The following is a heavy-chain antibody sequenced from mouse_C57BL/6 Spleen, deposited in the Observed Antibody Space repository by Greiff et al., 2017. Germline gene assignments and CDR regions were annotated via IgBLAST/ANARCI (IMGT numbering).Heavy chain of an antibody. Sequence: DVKLVESGGGLVKPGGSLTLSCAASGFTFSDYGMHWVRQAPEKGLGWVAYISSGSSTIYYADTVKGRFTISRDNAKNTLFLQMTSLRSEDTAMYYCAREGPDWDAMDYWGQGTSVTVSS. CDR1: GFTFSDYG. CDR2: ISSGSSTI. CDR3: AREGPDWDAMDY. V-gene: IGHV5-17*01. J-gene: IGHJ4*01. D-gene: IGHD4-1*01.